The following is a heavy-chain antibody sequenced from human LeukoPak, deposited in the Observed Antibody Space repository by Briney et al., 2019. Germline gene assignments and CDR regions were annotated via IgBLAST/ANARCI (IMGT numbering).Heavy chain of an antibody. D-gene: IGHD6-13*01. J-gene: IGHJ4*02. Sequence: SETLSLTCTVSGYSISSGYYWGWIRQPPGKGLEWIGSIYHSGSTYYNPSLKSRVTISVDTSKNQFSLKLSSVTAADTAVYYCARGLGMAAVSYYFDYWGQGTLVTVSS. CDR2: IYHSGST. CDR3: ARGLGMAAVSYYFDY. CDR1: GYSISSGYY. V-gene: IGHV4-38-2*02.